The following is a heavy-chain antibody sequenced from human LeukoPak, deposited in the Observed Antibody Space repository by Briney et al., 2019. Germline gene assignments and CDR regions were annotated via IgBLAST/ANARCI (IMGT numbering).Heavy chain of an antibody. CDR2: IYHSGNT. CDR1: GDSITSDHY. Sequence: SQTLSLTCTVSGDSITSDHYWTWIRQPPGKGLEWISYIYHSGNTYYNPSLRSRVTMSVATSKNQFSLELKSVTAADTAVYYCASLYSGSYWGWGQGTLVTVSS. V-gene: IGHV4-30-4*08. D-gene: IGHD1-26*01. CDR3: ASLYSGSYWG. J-gene: IGHJ4*02.